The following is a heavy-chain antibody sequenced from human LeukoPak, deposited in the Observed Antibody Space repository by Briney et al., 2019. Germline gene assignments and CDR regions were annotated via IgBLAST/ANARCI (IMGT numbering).Heavy chain of an antibody. D-gene: IGHD5-18*01. J-gene: IGHJ4*02. CDR1: GFSFTSYA. CDR3: AKDQSIGYEIDY. Sequence: PGESLRLSCAASGFSFTSYAMSWVRQAQGKGLEWVSAISGSGGSTYYADSVKGRFTISRDNSKNTLYLQMNSLRAEDTAVYYCAKDQSIGYEIDYWGQGTLVTVSS. V-gene: IGHV3-23*01. CDR2: ISGSGGST.